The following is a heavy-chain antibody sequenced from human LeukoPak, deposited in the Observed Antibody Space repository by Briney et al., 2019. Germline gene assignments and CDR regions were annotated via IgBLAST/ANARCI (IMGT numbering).Heavy chain of an antibody. Sequence: AVNVSCKASGYTFTGYYMHWVRQAPGQGLEWMGRINPNSGGTNYAQKFQGRVTMTRDTSISTAYMELSRLRSDDTAVYYCARGSSRWLQYVDYWGQGTLVTVSS. D-gene: IGHD5-24*01. CDR2: INPNSGGT. CDR1: GYTFTGYY. V-gene: IGHV1-2*06. CDR3: ARGSSRWLQYVDY. J-gene: IGHJ4*02.